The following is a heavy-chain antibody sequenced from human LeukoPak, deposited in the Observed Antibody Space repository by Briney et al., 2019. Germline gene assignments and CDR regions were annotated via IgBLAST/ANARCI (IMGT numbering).Heavy chain of an antibody. CDR3: ARDSYSGYCSSTSCLYYYDSSGYYPAIDY. D-gene: IGHD3-22*01. J-gene: IGHJ4*02. V-gene: IGHV1-18*01. CDR1: GYTFTSHG. Sequence: ASVKVSCKASGYTFTSHGISWVRQAPGQGLEWMGWISAYNGNTNYAQKLQGRVTMTTDTSTSTAYMELRSLRSDDTAVYYCARDSYSGYCSSTSCLYYYDSSGYYPAIDYWGQGTLVTVSS. CDR2: ISAYNGNT.